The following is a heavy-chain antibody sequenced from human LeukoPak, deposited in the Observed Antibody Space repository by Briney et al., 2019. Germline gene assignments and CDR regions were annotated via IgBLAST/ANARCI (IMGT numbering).Heavy chain of an antibody. CDR3: ARGKVVTMVRGVIITYFDY. V-gene: IGHV1-46*01. J-gene: IGHJ4*02. D-gene: IGHD3-10*01. CDR2: IIPSDGST. CDR1: GYSFTRYF. Sequence: ASVKVSCKASGYSFTRYFIHWVRQAPGQALEWMGIIIPSDGSTSYAQKFQGRVTMTRDTSTSTVYMELSSLRSEDTAVYYCARGKVVTMVRGVIITYFDYWGQGTLVTVSS.